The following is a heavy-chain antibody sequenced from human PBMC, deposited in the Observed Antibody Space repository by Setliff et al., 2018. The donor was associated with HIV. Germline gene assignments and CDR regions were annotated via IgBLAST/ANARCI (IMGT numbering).Heavy chain of an antibody. CDR3: ARGDMPRVVRGVIFRPTYFQH. Sequence: PGGSLRLSCAASGFTFDDYGMTWVRQAPGKGLEWVSGINWNGGGTGYADSVKGRFTISRDNTKNSLYLQMNSLRAADTAVYYCARGDMPRVVRGVIFRPTYFQHWGQGTLVTVSS. CDR2: INWNGGGT. CDR1: GFTFDDYG. V-gene: IGHV3-20*04. J-gene: IGHJ1*01. D-gene: IGHD3-10*01.